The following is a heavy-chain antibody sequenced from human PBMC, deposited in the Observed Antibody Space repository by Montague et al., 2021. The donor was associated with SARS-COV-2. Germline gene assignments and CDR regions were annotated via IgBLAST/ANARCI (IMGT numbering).Heavy chain of an antibody. CDR1: GGSISSFY. Sequence: SETRSLTCSVSGGSISSFYWSWIRQVPGKGLEWIGYIYNRGSSIYNPSLKSRVTISVDTSKSHVSLKLSSVTAADTAVYYCASGFSGSPWAFDIWGQGTIVTVSS. CDR2: IYNRGSS. V-gene: IGHV4-4*08. J-gene: IGHJ3*02. D-gene: IGHD1-26*01. CDR3: ASGFSGSPWAFDI.